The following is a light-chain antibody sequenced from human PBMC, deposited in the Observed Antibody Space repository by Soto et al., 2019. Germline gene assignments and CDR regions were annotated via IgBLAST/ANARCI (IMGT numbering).Light chain of an antibody. CDR2: GAS. J-gene: IGKJ1*01. CDR3: QQYVSSPVT. CDR1: QSVNSRF. V-gene: IGKV3-20*01. Sequence: EIVLTQSPGTLSLSPGERATLSCRASQSVNSRFLAWYQQKPGQAPRLLIYGASSRATGIADRFSGSGSGTDFTLTISRLEPEDFAVYYCQQYVSSPVTFGQGTKVEIK.